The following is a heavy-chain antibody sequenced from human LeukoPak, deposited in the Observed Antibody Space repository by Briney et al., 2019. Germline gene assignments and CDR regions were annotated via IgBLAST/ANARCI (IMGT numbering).Heavy chain of an antibody. V-gene: IGHV3-23*01. CDR2: VNGNGGST. D-gene: IGHD3-16*02. Sequence: GGSLRLSCAASGFSFSTYAMSWVRQAPGKGLEWVSGVNGNGGSTSYADSVKGRFTIFRDNSKNTVYLQMNSLRVEDTAVYYCAKSLYGGCDHWGQGTVVTVSS. J-gene: IGHJ4*02. CDR1: GFSFSTYA. CDR3: AKSLYGGCDH.